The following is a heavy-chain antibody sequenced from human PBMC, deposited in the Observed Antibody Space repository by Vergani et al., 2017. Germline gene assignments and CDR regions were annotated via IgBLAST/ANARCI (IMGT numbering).Heavy chain of an antibody. CDR1: GFTFSSYA. CDR3: AKNVHQVYTPCFVYY. Sequence: EVQLLESGGGLVQPGGSLRLSCAASGFTFSSYAMRWVRQAPGKGLEWVSGISGSGVSTSYADAVKGRFTISRENSKNTLYLQMNSLRAEDTAVYYCAKNVHQVYTPCFVYYWGQGTLVTVSS. J-gene: IGHJ4*02. CDR2: ISGSGVST. V-gene: IGHV3-23*01. D-gene: IGHD2-8*01.